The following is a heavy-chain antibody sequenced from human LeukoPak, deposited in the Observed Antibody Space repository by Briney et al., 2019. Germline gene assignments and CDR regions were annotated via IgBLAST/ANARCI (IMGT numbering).Heavy chain of an antibody. Sequence: GGSLRLSCAASGFTFSSYAMSWVRQAPGKGLEWVSAISGSGGSTYYADSVEGRFTISRDNSKNTLYLQMNSLRAEDTAVYYCAKVAMIVVGRPYYFVYWGQGTLVTVSS. J-gene: IGHJ4*02. V-gene: IGHV3-23*01. D-gene: IGHD3-22*01. CDR3: AKVAMIVVGRPYYFVY. CDR1: GFTFSSYA. CDR2: ISGSGGST.